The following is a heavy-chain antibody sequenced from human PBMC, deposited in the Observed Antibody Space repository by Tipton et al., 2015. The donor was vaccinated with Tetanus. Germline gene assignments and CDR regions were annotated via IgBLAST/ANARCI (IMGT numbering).Heavy chain of an antibody. J-gene: IGHJ4*02. CDR3: ASGSALDY. CDR2: VSSTSSYI. V-gene: IGHV3-21*06. Sequence: LSLTCEVSGFIYSSYTMNWVRQAPGKGLEWVASVSSTSSYIYYADSLKGRFTISRDNAKNSLYLQMNNLRAEDTAVYFCASGSALDYWGQGTLVTVSS. D-gene: IGHD6-25*01. CDR1: GFIYSSYT.